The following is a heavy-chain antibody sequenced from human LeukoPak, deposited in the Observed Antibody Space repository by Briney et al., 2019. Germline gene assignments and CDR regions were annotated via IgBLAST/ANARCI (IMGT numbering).Heavy chain of an antibody. Sequence: GGSLRLSCAASGFTFSSYSMHWVRQAPGKGLEWVSSISSASAYRYYADLVKGRFTISRDNAKNSLHLQMNSLRAEDSAVYYCTRGPTLIGVAGTWPLDDWGQGTLVTVSS. V-gene: IGHV3-21*01. D-gene: IGHD6-19*01. CDR2: ISSASAYR. CDR1: GFTFSSYS. CDR3: TRGPTLIGVAGTWPLDD. J-gene: IGHJ4*02.